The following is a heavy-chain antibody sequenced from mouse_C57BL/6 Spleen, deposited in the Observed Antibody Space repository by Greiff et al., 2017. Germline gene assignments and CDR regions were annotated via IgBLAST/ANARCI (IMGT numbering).Heavy chain of an antibody. CDR1: GYTFTSYW. CDR3: ARHWDSFAY. CDR2: IHPNSGST. V-gene: IGHV1-64*01. Sequence: QVQLKQPGAELVKPGASVKLSCKASGYTFTSYWMNWVKQRPGQGLEWIGMIHPNSGSTNYNEKFKSKATLTVDKSSSTAYMQLSSLTSEDSAVYYCARHWDSFAYWGQGTLVTVSA. D-gene: IGHD4-1*01. J-gene: IGHJ3*01.